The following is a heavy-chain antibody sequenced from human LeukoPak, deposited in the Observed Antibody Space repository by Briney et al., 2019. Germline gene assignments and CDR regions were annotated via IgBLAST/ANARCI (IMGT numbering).Heavy chain of an antibody. CDR3: ARVSGWYFRH. CDR2: IYYSGST. Sequence: SETLSLTCSVSGGSISSSSDYWGWIRQPPGKGLEWIGSIYYSGSTYYNPSLKSRVTISVDTSTNQFSLKLSSVTAADTAVYYCARVSGWYFRHWGQGTLVTVSS. D-gene: IGHD6-19*01. J-gene: IGHJ1*01. CDR1: GGSISSSSDY. V-gene: IGHV4-39*07.